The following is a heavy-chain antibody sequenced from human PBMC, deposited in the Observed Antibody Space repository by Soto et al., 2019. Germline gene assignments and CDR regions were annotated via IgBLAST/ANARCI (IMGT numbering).Heavy chain of an antibody. CDR3: FGGNGGPQ. V-gene: IGHV3-7*03. J-gene: IGHJ4*02. CDR1: DFTFRNYW. CDR2: ISPDGGTI. Sequence: GGSLRLSCATSDFTFRNYWLNWVRQAPGKGLEWVANISPDGGTINYVDSVKGRFTVSIDNVRNSVSLQMNSLRVEDTAVYFCFGGNGGPQWGQGTLVTVSS. D-gene: IGHD3-16*01.